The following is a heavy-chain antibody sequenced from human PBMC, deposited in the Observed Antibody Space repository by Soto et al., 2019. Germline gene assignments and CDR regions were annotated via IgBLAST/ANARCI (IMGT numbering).Heavy chain of an antibody. CDR3: ARVSYCSSTSCPNP. CDR1: GFTFSSYS. Sequence: EVQLVESGGGLVQPGGSLRLSCAASGFTFSSYSMNWVRQAPGKGLEWVSYISSSSSTIYYADSVKGRFTISRDNAKNSLYLQMNSLRAEDTDVYYCARVSYCSSTSCPNPWGQGTLDTVSS. J-gene: IGHJ5*02. D-gene: IGHD2-2*01. V-gene: IGHV3-48*01. CDR2: ISSSSSTI.